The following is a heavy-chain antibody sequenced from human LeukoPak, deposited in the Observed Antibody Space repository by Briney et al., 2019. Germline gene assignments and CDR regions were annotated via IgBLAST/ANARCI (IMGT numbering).Heavy chain of an antibody. CDR1: GYTFTSYG. J-gene: IGHJ5*02. CDR3: ARERRITIFGVDWPRHNWFDP. V-gene: IGHV1-18*01. D-gene: IGHD3-3*01. Sequence: ASVKVSCKASGYTFTSYGISWVRQAPGQGLEWMGWISGYNGNTNYAQKLQGRVTMTTDTSTSTAYMELRSLRSDDTAVYYCARERRITIFGVDWPRHNWFDPWGQGTLVTVSS. CDR2: ISGYNGNT.